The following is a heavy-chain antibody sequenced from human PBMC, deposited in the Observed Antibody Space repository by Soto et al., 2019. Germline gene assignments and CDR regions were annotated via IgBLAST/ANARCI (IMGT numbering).Heavy chain of an antibody. CDR1: GFTFSSYG. Sequence: QVQLVESGGGVVQPGRSLRLSCAASGFTFSSYGMHWVRQAPGKGLEWVAVISYDGSNKYYADSVKGLFTISRDNSKNTLYLQMNSLRAEDTAVYYCAKDMSGYFDYWGQGTLVTVSS. V-gene: IGHV3-30*18. D-gene: IGHD1-26*01. CDR2: ISYDGSNK. CDR3: AKDMSGYFDY. J-gene: IGHJ4*02.